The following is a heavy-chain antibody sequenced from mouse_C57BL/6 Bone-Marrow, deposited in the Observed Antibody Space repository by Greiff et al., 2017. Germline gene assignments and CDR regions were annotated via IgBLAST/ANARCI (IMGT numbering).Heavy chain of an antibody. Sequence: QVQLQHSGAELVRPGASVKLSCKASGYTFTDYYINWVKQRPGQGLEWIARIYPGSGNTYYNEKFKGKATLTAEKSSSTAYMQLSSLTSEDSAVYFCARDYRSDYWGQGTTLTVSS. V-gene: IGHV1-76*01. J-gene: IGHJ2*01. CDR3: ARDYRSDY. CDR2: IYPGSGNT. CDR1: GYTFTDYY. D-gene: IGHD2-14*01.